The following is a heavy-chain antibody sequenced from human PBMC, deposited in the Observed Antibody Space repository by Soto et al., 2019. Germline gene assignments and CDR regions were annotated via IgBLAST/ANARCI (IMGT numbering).Heavy chain of an antibody. CDR3: AKVICGPSSCYNVC. J-gene: IGHJ4*02. Sequence: EVQLLESGGGLVQPGGSLRLSCAASGFMFSSYVMNWVRQAPGKGLEWVSSSTDNGGSTYYADSVKGRFTISRDNSKNTLDLQMNSLRADDTAVYYCAKVICGPSSCYNVCWGQGTLVAVSP. D-gene: IGHD2-15*01. V-gene: IGHV3-23*01. CDR2: STDNGGST. CDR1: GFMFSSYV.